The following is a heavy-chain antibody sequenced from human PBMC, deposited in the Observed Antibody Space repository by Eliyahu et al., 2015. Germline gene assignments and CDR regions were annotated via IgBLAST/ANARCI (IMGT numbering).Heavy chain of an antibody. Sequence: QVQLQQWGAGLLKPSETLSLTCAVYGGSFSGYYWSWIRQPPGKGLEWIGEINHSGSTNYNPSLKSRVTISVDTSKNQFSLKLSSVTAADTAVYYCARVGTVTTRGMDVWGQGTTVSVSS. D-gene: IGHD4-11*01. CDR2: INHSGST. J-gene: IGHJ6*02. CDR1: GGSFSGYY. V-gene: IGHV4-34*01. CDR3: ARVGTVTTRGMDV.